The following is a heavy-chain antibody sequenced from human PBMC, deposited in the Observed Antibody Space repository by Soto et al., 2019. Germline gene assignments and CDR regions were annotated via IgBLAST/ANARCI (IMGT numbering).Heavy chain of an antibody. Sequence: PGGSLRLSCSASGFTSSSHIMSWVRLTPGKGLQWVSTIFTGGTSTVYADPVRGRFSISRDDSKNTLYLQMDNLRVDDTALYFCAKDRHPDGIWTFDYWGRGTLVTVSS. CDR3: AKDRHPDGIWTFDY. CDR1: GFTSSSHI. V-gene: IGHV3-23*01. D-gene: IGHD3-9*01. J-gene: IGHJ4*02. CDR2: IFTGGTST.